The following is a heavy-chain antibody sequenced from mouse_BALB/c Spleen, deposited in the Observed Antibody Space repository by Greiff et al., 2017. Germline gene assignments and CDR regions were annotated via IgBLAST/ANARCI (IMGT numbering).Heavy chain of an antibody. D-gene: IGHD1-1*01. CDR2: IYPGNSDT. J-gene: IGHJ4*01. V-gene: IGHV1-5*01. Sequence: VQLQQSGTVLARPGASVKMSCKASGYTFTSYWMHWVKQRPGQGLEWIGAIYPGNSDTSYNQKFKGKAKLTAVTSTSTAYMELSSLTNEDSAVYYCTRRFDYGSSPYAMDYWGQGTSVTVSS. CDR3: TRRFDYGSSPYAMDY. CDR1: GYTFTSYW.